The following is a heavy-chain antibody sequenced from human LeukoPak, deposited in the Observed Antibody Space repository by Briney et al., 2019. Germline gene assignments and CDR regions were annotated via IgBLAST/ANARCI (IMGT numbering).Heavy chain of an antibody. Sequence: SETLSLTCAVYGGSFSGYYWSWIRQPPGKGLEWIGEINHSGSTNYNPSLKSRVTISVDTSKNQFSLKLSSVTAADTAVYYCARGSGPCGGDCYPFGYWGQGTLVTVSS. CDR3: ARGSGPCGGDCYPFGY. V-gene: IGHV4-34*01. D-gene: IGHD2-21*02. J-gene: IGHJ4*02. CDR1: GGSFSGYY. CDR2: INHSGST.